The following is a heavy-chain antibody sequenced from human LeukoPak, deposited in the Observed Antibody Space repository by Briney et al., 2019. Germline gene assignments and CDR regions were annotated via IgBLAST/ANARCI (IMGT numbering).Heavy chain of an antibody. Sequence: QPGGSLRLSCSTSGFPFSNCAMHWVRQAPGKGPEYVSVISSYGDKTYYADSVKGRFTISRDNSKNAVSLQMSSLRAEDTAVYYCVKDLYMGDSSSWYYFDYWGQGTLVTVSS. CDR1: GFPFSNCA. V-gene: IGHV3-64D*06. CDR2: ISSYGDKT. D-gene: IGHD6-13*01. CDR3: VKDLYMGDSSSWYYFDY. J-gene: IGHJ4*02.